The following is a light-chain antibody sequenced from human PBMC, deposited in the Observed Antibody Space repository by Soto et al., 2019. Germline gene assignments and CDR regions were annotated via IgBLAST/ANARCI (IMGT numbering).Light chain of an antibody. CDR1: QSVNKAY. CDR3: QQYSDLPMT. CDR2: GAS. V-gene: IGKV3-20*01. J-gene: IGKJ5*01. Sequence: EIVLTQSPGTLASSPGDRATLSCRASQSVNKAYLVWCQQKPGQAPRLLIYGASRRATGIPDRFSGSASGTDFTLTISRLEPEDFAVYFCQQYSDLPMTFGQGTRLEIK.